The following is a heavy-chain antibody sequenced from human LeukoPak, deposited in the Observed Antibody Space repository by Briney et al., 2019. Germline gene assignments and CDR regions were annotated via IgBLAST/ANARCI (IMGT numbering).Heavy chain of an antibody. V-gene: IGHV3-21*04. Sequence: PGGSLRLSCAASGFSFSSYSMNWVRQAPGKGLEWVSSISSSSTYIYYADSVKGRFTISRDNAKNSLYLQVNSLRAEDTAVYYCAKDLFGPGVLLWFGELWEGDNHPNFDYWGQGTLVTVSS. CDR2: ISSSSTYI. D-gene: IGHD3-10*01. CDR3: AKDLFGPGVLLWFGELWEGDNHPNFDY. CDR1: GFSFSSYS. J-gene: IGHJ4*02.